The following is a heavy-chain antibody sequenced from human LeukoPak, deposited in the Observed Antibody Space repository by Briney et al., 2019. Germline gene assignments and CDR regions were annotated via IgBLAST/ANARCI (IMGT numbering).Heavy chain of an antibody. CDR1: GYTVSSYG. CDR3: ARQYYYDSNGLPDY. J-gene: IGHJ4*02. D-gene: IGHD3-22*01. CDR2: ISGYNDKT. V-gene: IGHV1-18*04. Sequence: ASVKVACKASGYTVSSYGISWVRQAPGQGLEWMGWISGYNDKTHYAQKFHGRVTLTTDTSTSTAYMELRSLRPDDTAVYYCARQYYYDSNGLPDYWGQGTLVTVSS.